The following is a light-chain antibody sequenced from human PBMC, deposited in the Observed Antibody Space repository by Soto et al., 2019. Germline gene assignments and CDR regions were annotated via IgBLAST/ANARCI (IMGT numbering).Light chain of an antibody. CDR1: QSIRSNY. J-gene: IGKJ1*01. Sequence: ETVLTQSPRTLSLSPGERATLSCRASQSIRSNYLAWYRQTPGQAPRLLIYGASKRASGIADRFSGSGSGTDFTLIISRLEPEDFALYYCQQYGSSPWTFGQGTKVEIK. CDR2: GAS. V-gene: IGKV3-20*01. CDR3: QQYGSSPWT.